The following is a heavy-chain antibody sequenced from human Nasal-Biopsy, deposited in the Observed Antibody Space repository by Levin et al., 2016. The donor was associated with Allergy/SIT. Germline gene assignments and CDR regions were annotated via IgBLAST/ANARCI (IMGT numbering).Heavy chain of an antibody. J-gene: IGHJ4*02. CDR1: GASMSSSGSY. CDR2: IHYSGST. V-gene: IGHV4-31*03. Sequence: LRLSCTVSGASMSSSGSYWSWIRQVPGKGLEWIGFIHYSGSTYYIPSLQSRVTITIDTSEKQFSLNLRSVTAADTAVYFCCGGEAFHYFDLWGQGTLVTVSS. CDR3: CGGEAFHYFDL. D-gene: IGHD2-21*01.